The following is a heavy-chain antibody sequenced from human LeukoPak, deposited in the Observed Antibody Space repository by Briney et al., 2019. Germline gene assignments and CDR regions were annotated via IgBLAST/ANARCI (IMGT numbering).Heavy chain of an antibody. CDR1: GYGFTTCW. Sequence: GESLKISCKGSGYGFTTCWIGWVRQMPGKGLKWMGVINPGNSDTRYSPSFQGQVTISADKSITTAYLQWSSLKASDTAMYYCARLRWAAGDGYYFDYWGQGTPVTVSS. J-gene: IGHJ4*02. D-gene: IGHD6-13*01. V-gene: IGHV5-51*01. CDR3: ARLRWAAGDGYYFDY. CDR2: INPGNSDT.